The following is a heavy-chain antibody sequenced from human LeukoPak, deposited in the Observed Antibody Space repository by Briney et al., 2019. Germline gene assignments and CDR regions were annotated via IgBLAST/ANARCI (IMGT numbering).Heavy chain of an antibody. V-gene: IGHV4-34*01. D-gene: IGHD2-2*01. CDR3: AGGEIVGVPAAQKLSNWFEL. CDR1: GGTFSAYY. J-gene: IGHJ5*02. CDR2: INPSGGT. Sequence: SETLSLTCAVYGGTFSAYYWSWLRQPPGQGLEWIGEINPSGGTNHNTSLKSRVTISVDKTMNQFSLKLSSVTAADTPGYYCAGGEIVGVPAAQKLSNWFELWGQGTGIPGSS.